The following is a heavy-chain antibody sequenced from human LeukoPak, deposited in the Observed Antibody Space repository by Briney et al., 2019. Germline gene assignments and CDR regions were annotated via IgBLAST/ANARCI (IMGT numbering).Heavy chain of an antibody. CDR2: INPNSGGT. J-gene: IGHJ4*02. D-gene: IGHD5-18*01. CDR1: GYTFTGYY. CDR3: ARDPHSYGYDY. Sequence: ASVKVSCKASGYTFTGYYMNWVRQAPGQGLEWMGWINPNSGGTNYAQKFQGRVTMTRDTSISTAYMELSRLRSDDTAVYYCARDPHSYGYDYWGQETLVTVSS. V-gene: IGHV1-2*02.